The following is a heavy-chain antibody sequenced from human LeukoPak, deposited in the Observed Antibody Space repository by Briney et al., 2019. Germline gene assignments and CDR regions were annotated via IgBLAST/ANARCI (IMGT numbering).Heavy chain of an antibody. J-gene: IGHJ4*02. CDR2: MNPNSGNT. V-gene: IGHV1-8*01. Sequence: GASVKVSCKASGYTFTSYDINWVRQAAGQGREWMGWMNPNSGNTGYAQKFQGRVTMTRNTSISTAYMELSSLRSEDTAVYYCARSRCSGYDLFGYWGQGTLVTVAS. CDR1: GYTFTSYD. CDR3: ARSRCSGYDLFGY. D-gene: IGHD5-12*01.